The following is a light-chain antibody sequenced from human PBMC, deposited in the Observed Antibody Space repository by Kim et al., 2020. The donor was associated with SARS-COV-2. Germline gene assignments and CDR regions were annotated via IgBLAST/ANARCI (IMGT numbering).Light chain of an antibody. CDR2: AAS. V-gene: IGKV1-39*01. CDR1: QSISNY. CDR3: QQSYGIPRT. Sequence: ASVGDRVTSPCRASQSISNYLNWYQQKPGKVPKLLIFAASNLQSGVPSRFSGSGSGTDFTLTISSLQPEDFAAYYCQQSYGIPRTFGQGTKVDIK. J-gene: IGKJ1*01.